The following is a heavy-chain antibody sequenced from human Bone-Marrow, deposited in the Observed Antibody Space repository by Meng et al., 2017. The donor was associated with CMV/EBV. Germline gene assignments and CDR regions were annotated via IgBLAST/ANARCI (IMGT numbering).Heavy chain of an antibody. D-gene: IGHD4-11*01. J-gene: IGHJ4*02. Sequence: QIQLLQSGAEVKTPGAAVKVACKASGYAFTSYGISWVRQAPGQRLEWMGRINAGNGNTKYSQKFQGRVTISGDTSARTAYMELSSLRSEDTAIYYCARSHDSDFPLFDSWGQGTLVTVSS. CDR2: INAGNGNT. CDR3: ARSHDSDFPLFDS. CDR1: GYAFTSYG. V-gene: IGHV1-3*01.